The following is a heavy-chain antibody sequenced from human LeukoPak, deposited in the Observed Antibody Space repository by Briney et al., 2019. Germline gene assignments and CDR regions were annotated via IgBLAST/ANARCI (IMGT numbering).Heavy chain of an antibody. Sequence: ASVKVSCKASGYTFTYHYIHLVRQAPGQGLEWMGIINPSNGDTNYAQRFQGRVTMTRDTSTSTVYMELSSLRSEDTAVYYCARVLGGLAFRTFDYWGQGTLVTVSS. D-gene: IGHD3-16*01. CDR2: INPSNGDT. J-gene: IGHJ4*02. V-gene: IGHV1-46*01. CDR1: GYTFTYHY. CDR3: ARVLGGLAFRTFDY.